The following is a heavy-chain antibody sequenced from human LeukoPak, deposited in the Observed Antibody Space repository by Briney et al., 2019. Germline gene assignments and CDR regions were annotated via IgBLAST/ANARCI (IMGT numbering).Heavy chain of an antibody. CDR1: GFTLSSYA. Sequence: GGSLTLSCAPSGFTLSSYAMSWVRQPPGSWLGWVSAISGSGGSTYYADSVKGRFTISRDNSKNTLYLQMNSLSAEDTAVYYCAKDLYGVGATALDYWGQGTLVTVST. J-gene: IGHJ4*02. CDR3: AKDLYGVGATALDY. V-gene: IGHV3-23*01. CDR2: ISGSGGST. D-gene: IGHD1-26*01.